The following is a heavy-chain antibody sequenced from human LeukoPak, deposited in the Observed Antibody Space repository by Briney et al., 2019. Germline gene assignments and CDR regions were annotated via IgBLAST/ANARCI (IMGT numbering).Heavy chain of an antibody. J-gene: IGHJ5*02. D-gene: IGHD2-2*01. CDR1: GGSFSGYY. CDR2: INHSGST. V-gene: IGHV4-34*01. Sequence: SETLSLTCAVYGGSFSGYYWSWIRQPPGKGLEWIGEINHSGSTNYNPSLKSRVTISVDTSKNQFSLKLSSVTAADTAVYYCARVVPEDIVVVPAAMGWFDPWGQGTLVTVSS. CDR3: ARVVPEDIVVVPAAMGWFDP.